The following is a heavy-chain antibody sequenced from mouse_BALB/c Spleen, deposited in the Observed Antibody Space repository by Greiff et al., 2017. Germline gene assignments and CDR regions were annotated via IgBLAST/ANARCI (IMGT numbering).Heavy chain of an antibody. V-gene: IGHV3-6*02. CDR2: ISYDGSN. D-gene: IGHD1-2*01. Sequence: EVQLQQSGPGFVKPSQSLSLTCSVTGYSITSGYYWYWIRQFPGNKLEWMGYISYDGSNNYNPSLKNRISITRDTSKNQFFLKLNSVTTEDTATYYCATFHYDYYAMDYWGQGTSVTVSS. CDR3: ATFHYDYYAMDY. J-gene: IGHJ4*01. CDR1: GYSITSGYY.